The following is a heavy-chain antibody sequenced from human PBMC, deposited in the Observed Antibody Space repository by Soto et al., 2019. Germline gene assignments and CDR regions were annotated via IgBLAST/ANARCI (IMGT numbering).Heavy chain of an antibody. CDR3: ARERDCGAPQCAPCADF. CDR2: ISGSGYNT. V-gene: IGHV3-23*01. Sequence: EVQLSESGGGLVQPGGSLRLSCATSGFTFNTYAMSWVRQAPGKGLEWVSAISGSGYNTYHADSVKGRFTISRDNSKSVLFLQMNSLRAEDTAVYWCARERDCGAPQCAPCADFWGQGTLVTVSS. D-gene: IGHD2-21*01. CDR1: GFTFNTYA. J-gene: IGHJ4*02.